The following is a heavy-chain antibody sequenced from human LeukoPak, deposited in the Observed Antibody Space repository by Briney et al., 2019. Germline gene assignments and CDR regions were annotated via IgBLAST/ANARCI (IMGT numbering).Heavy chain of an antibody. Sequence: ASVKVSCKASGYTFTSYYMHWVRQAPGQGLEWMGIINPSGGSTSYAQRFQGRVTMTRDTSTSTVYMELSSLRSEDTAVYYCARDAYDSSGYYYAFDIWGQGTMVTVSS. CDR3: ARDAYDSSGYYYAFDI. V-gene: IGHV1-46*01. CDR2: INPSGGST. CDR1: GYTFTSYY. D-gene: IGHD3-22*01. J-gene: IGHJ3*02.